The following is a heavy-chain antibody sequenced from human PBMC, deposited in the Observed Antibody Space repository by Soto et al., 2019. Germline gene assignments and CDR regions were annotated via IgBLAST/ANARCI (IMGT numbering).Heavy chain of an antibody. CDR3: ANEPHY. Sequence: VGSLRLSCAASGFTFSAYGMHWVRQAPGKGLEWVSSISSSSRYIYYADSVRGRFTISRDNAKNSLFLQMHSLRAEDTAVYYCANEPHYWGQGTLVTVSS. J-gene: IGHJ4*02. CDR2: ISSSSRYI. V-gene: IGHV3-21*06. CDR1: GFTFSAYG.